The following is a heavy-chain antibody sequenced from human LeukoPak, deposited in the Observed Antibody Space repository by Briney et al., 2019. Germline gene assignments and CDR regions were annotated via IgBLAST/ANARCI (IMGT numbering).Heavy chain of an antibody. CDR1: GGSISSGSYY. V-gene: IGHV4-61*01. CDR3: ARVTGYTIEDYFDY. D-gene: IGHD3-9*01. Sequence: SETLSLTCTVSGGSISSGSYYWSWIRQPPGKGLEWAGYIYYSGTTNYNPSLKSRVSMSVDTSKNQFSLKLRSVTAADTAVYYCARVTGYTIEDYFDYWGQGTLVTVSS. J-gene: IGHJ4*02. CDR2: IYYSGTT.